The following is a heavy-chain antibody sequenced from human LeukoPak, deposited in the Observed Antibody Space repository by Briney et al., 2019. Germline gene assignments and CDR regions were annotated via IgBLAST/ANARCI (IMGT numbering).Heavy chain of an antibody. CDR3: ARGGDAGVWYYYCDF. Sequence: GDSVTVSCKTSGGTFGNYAINWVRQAPGHGLEWMGGIIPIFDTTNYAQKFQGRVTITADESTTTAYMELSSLRSEDTAMYYCARGGDAGVWYYYCDFWGQGTQVTVSS. J-gene: IGHJ4*02. V-gene: IGHV1-69*13. CDR2: IIPIFDTT. CDR1: GGTFGNYA. D-gene: IGHD6-19*01.